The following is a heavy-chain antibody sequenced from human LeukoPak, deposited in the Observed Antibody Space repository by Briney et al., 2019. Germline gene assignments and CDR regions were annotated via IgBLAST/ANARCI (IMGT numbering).Heavy chain of an antibody. CDR1: GFTFSSYG. D-gene: IGHD6-19*01. J-gene: IGHJ4*02. CDR2: ISYDGSNK. Sequence: PGGSLRLSCAASGFTFSSYGMHWVRQAPGKGLEWVAVISYDGSNKYYADSVKGRFTISRDNSKNTLYLQMNSLRAEDTAVYYCAKDLWSSSGWHGLGGDWGQGTLVTVSS. V-gene: IGHV3-30*18. CDR3: AKDLWSSSGWHGLGGD.